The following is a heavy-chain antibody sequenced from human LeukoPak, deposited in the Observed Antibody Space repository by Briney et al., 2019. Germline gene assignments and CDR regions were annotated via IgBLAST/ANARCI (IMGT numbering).Heavy chain of an antibody. D-gene: IGHD3-16*01. J-gene: IGHJ4*02. CDR1: GGSISSYY. Sequence: SETLSLTCTVSGGSISSYYWSWIRQPPGKGLEWIGYIYYSGSTNYNPSLKSRVTISVDTSKNQFSLKLSSVTAADTAVYYCARSPDGVSGFDYWGQGTLVTVSS. CDR3: ARSPDGVSGFDY. V-gene: IGHV4-59*12. CDR2: IYYSGST.